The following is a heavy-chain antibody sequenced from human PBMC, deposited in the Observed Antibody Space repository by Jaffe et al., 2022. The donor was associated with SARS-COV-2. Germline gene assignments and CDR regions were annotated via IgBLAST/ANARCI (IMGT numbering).Heavy chain of an antibody. Sequence: QLQLQESGPGLVKPSETLSLTCTVSGGSISSSSYYWGWIRQPPGKGLEWIGSIYYSGSTYYNPSLKSRVTISVDTSKNQFSLKLSSVTAADTAVYYCARHFVSLARGDAFDIWGQGTMVTVSS. CDR3: ARHFVSLARGDAFDI. V-gene: IGHV4-39*01. D-gene: IGHD5-12*01. CDR2: IYYSGST. CDR1: GGSISSSSYY. J-gene: IGHJ3*02.